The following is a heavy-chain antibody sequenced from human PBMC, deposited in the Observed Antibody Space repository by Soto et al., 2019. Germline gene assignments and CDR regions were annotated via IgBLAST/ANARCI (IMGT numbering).Heavy chain of an antibody. V-gene: IGHV3-30-3*01. CDR1: GFTFSLYA. J-gene: IGHJ5*02. CDR2: ISHDGTNT. CDR3: ARDATTMVLLLISSWFDP. D-gene: IGHD3-10*01. Sequence: QVQLAESGGGVVQPGRSLRLSCAASGFTFSLYAMHWVRQAPGKGLEWVAVISHDGTNTFYADSVKGRFTISRDHSNNTLYVQMNSLRAEDTAVYYCARDATTMVLLLISSWFDPWGQGTLVTVSS.